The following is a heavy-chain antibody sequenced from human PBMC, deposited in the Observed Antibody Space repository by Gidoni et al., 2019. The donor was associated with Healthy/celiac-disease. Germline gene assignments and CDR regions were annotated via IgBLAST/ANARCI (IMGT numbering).Heavy chain of an antibody. V-gene: IGHV3-7*01. D-gene: IGHD6-13*01. CDR1: GFTFSSYW. CDR3: ARAAAGFDY. Sequence: EVQLVESGGGLVQPGGSLRLSCAAVGFTFSSYWMSWVRQAPGKGLEGVANIKQDGSEKYYVDSVKGRFTISRDNAKNSLYLQMNSLRAEDTAVYYCARAAAGFDYWGQGTLVTVSS. CDR2: IKQDGSEK. J-gene: IGHJ4*02.